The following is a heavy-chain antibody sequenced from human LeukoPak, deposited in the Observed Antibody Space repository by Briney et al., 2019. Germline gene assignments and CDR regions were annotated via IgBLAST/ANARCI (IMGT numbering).Heavy chain of an antibody. CDR3: ARPLKYYYGMDV. V-gene: IGHV3-21*01. CDR2: ISSSSSYI. Sequence: GSLRLSCAASGFTFSSYSMNWVRQAPGKGLEWVSSISSSSSYIYYADSVKGRFTISRDNAKNSLYLRMNSLRAEDTAVYYCARPLKYYYGMDVWGQGTTVTVSS. CDR1: GFTFSSYS. J-gene: IGHJ6*02.